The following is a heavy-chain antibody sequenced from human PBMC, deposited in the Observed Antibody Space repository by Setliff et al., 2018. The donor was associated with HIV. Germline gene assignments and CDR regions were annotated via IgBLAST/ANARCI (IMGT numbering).Heavy chain of an antibody. D-gene: IGHD3-3*01. CDR2: INAANANT. V-gene: IGHV1-3*03. CDR1: GYTFTNYA. J-gene: IGHJ4*02. CDR3: TRGATYHNFWTAPPPMDY. Sequence: GASVKVSCKASGYTFTNYAIHWVRQAPGQRLEWMGWINAANANTKYSQEFQGRVTITRDTSASTAYMELSSLTSADMAVYYCTRGATYHNFWTAPPPMDYWGQGTLVTVS.